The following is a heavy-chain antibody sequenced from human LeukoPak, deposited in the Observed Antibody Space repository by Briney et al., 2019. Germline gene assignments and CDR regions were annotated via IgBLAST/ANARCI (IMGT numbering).Heavy chain of an antibody. CDR3: ARDGGLEELRFFYTN. J-gene: IGHJ4*02. V-gene: IGHV7-4-1*02. Sequence: ASVKVSCKASGYTFTSYAMNWVRQAPGQGLEWMGWINTNTGNPTYAQGFTGRFVFSLDTAVSTAYLQISSLKAEDTAVYYCARDGGLEELRFFYTNWGQGTLVTVSS. CDR1: GYTFTSYA. CDR2: INTNTGNP. D-gene: IGHD3-3*01.